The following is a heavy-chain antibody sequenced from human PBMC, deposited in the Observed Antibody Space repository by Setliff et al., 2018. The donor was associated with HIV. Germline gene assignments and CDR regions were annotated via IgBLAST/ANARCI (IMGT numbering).Heavy chain of an antibody. D-gene: IGHD5-12*01. J-gene: IGHJ6*01. CDR3: ARGSGYDKGAYHYYYGMDV. CDR2: ISSSGSTI. CDR1: GFVFSDHS. V-gene: IGHV3-48*04. Sequence: GGSLRLSCAASGFVFSDHSFHWVRQAPGQGLEWLSYISSSGSTIYYADSVKGRFTISRDNTKNSLYLQMNSLRAADTAVYYCARGSGYDKGAYHYYYGMDVWGQGTTVTVSS.